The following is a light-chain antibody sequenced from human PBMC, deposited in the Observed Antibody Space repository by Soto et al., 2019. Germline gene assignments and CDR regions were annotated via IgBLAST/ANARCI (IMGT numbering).Light chain of an antibody. J-gene: IGKJ4*01. CDR2: DAA. CDR3: QQYNAWPLT. CDR1: QSVSRH. Sequence: EIVMTQSPATLSVSPGEGATLSCRASQSVSRHLAWYQQKPGRAPRLLIYDAATRATGVPARISGSGSGTEFTLTISSLQSEDFAVYYCQQYNAWPLTFAGGTKVDIK. V-gene: IGKV3-15*01.